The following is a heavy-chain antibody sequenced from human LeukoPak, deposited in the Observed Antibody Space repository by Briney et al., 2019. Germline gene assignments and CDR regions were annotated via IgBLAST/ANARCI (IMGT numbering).Heavy chain of an antibody. J-gene: IGHJ6*03. D-gene: IGHD1-26*01. Sequence: SETLSLTCTVSGGSISSYYWSWIRQPPGKGLEWIGYIYYSGSTNYNPSLKSRVTISVDTSKNQFSLKLSSVTAADTAVYYCARVGSGYYYYYYMDVWGNGTTVTVSS. V-gene: IGHV4-59*01. CDR2: IYYSGST. CDR1: GGSISSYY. CDR3: ARVGSGYYYYYYMDV.